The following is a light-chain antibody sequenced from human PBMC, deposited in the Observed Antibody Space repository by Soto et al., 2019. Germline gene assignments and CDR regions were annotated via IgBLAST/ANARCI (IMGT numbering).Light chain of an antibody. J-gene: IGKJ4*01. CDR2: AAS. CDR1: QSITNY. V-gene: IGKV1-27*01. CDR3: QKYNSAPLT. Sequence: EIQMTQSPSALSASVGDRVTITCRASQSITNYLNWYQHKPGQAPNLLIYAASTLQAGVPSRFSGSGSGTDFTLTISSLQPEDVATYYCQKYNSAPLTFGGGTKVDIK.